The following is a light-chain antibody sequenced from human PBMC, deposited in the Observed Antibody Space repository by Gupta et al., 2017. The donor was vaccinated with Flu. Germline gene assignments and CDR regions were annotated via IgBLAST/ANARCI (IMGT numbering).Light chain of an antibody. V-gene: IGKV1-39*01. CDR3: QQSDSTPQIT. J-gene: IGKJ5*01. CDR1: QSISSY. Sequence: DIQMTQSPSSLSASVGDRVTTTCRASQSISSYLNWYQQKPGKAPKLLIYAASSLQSGVPSKFSGSGSGTDFTLTISSRQPEDFATYYCQQSDSTPQITFGQGTRLEIK. CDR2: AAS.